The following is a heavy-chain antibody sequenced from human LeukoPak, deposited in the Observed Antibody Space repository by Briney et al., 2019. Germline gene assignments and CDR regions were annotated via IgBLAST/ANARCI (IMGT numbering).Heavy chain of an antibody. CDR2: IDWDDDK. J-gene: IGHJ6*04. Sequence: SGPALVKPTQTLTLTCTFSGFSLSTSGMCVSWIRQPPGKALEWLALIDWDDDKYYSTSLKTRLTISKDTSKNQVVLTMTNMDPVDTATYYCARKYYSNYVEYGMDVWGKGTTVTVSS. D-gene: IGHD4-11*01. CDR1: GFSLSTSGMC. CDR3: ARKYYSNYVEYGMDV. V-gene: IGHV2-70*01.